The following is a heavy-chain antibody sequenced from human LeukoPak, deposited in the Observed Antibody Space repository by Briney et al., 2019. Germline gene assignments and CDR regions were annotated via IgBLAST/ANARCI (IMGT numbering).Heavy chain of an antibody. V-gene: IGHV3-7*01. J-gene: IGHJ4*02. CDR2: IKQDGSEK. Sequence: GGSLRLSCAASGFTFSSYWMSWVRQAPGKGLEWVANIKQDGSEKYYVDSVKGRFTISRDNAKNSLYLQMNSLRAEDTAVYYCARDSHYDYGDYIFDYWGQGTLVTVSS. CDR1: GFTFSSYW. CDR3: ARDSHYDYGDYIFDY. D-gene: IGHD4-17*01.